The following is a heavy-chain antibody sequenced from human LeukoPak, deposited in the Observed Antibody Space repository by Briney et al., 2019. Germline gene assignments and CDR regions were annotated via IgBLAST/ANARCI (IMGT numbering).Heavy chain of an antibody. CDR2: ISAYNGNT. V-gene: IGHV1-18*01. Sequence: ASVKVSRKASGYTFTSYGISWVRQAPGQGLEWMGWISAYNGNTNYAQKFQGRVTMTTDTSTSTAYMELRNLRSDDTAVYYCARDGAAASLKRLSRPNDWFDPWGQGTLVTVSS. D-gene: IGHD3-16*02. CDR1: GYTFTSYG. J-gene: IGHJ5*02. CDR3: ARDGAAASLKRLSRPNDWFDP.